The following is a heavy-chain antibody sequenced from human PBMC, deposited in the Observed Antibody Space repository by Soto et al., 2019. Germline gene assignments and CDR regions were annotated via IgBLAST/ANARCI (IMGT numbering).Heavy chain of an antibody. V-gene: IGHV1-8*01. D-gene: IGHD3-3*01. CDR1: GYTFTSYD. CDR3: ARVPAKDFWSGHDY. CDR2: MNPNSGNT. Sequence: QVQLVQSGAEVKKPGASVKVSCKASGYTFTSYDINWVRQATGQGLEWMGWMNPNSGNTGYAQKFQGRVTMTRNTSISTAYMELSSLRSEDTAVYYCARVPAKDFWSGHDYWGQGTLVTVSS. J-gene: IGHJ4*02.